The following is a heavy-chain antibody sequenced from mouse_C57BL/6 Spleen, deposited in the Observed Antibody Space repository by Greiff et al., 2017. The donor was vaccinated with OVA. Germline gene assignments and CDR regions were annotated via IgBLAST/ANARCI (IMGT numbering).Heavy chain of an antibody. CDR2: INPSNGGT. J-gene: IGHJ2*01. CDR1: GYTFTSYW. V-gene: IGHV1-53*01. D-gene: IGHD1-1*01. CDR3: ARCSVAYYFDY. Sequence: VQLQESGTELVKPGASVKLSCKASGYTFTSYWMHWVKQRPGQGLEWIGNINPSNGGTNYNEKFKSKATLTVDKSSSTAYMQLSSLTSEDSAVYYCARCSVAYYFDYWGQGTTLTVSS.